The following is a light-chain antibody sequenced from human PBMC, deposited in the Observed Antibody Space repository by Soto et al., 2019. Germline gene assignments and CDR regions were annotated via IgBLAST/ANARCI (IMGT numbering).Light chain of an antibody. Sequence: QSALTQPRSMSGSPGQSVTISCTGTSSDVGGYNYVSWYQQLPGRAPRVMIYDVKTRPSGVPDRFSGSKSGNTASLTISELQAEDEADYYCCSYAGDYTFVFGTGTKLTVL. CDR2: DVK. CDR3: CSYAGDYTFV. V-gene: IGLV2-11*01. CDR1: SSDVGGYNY. J-gene: IGLJ1*01.